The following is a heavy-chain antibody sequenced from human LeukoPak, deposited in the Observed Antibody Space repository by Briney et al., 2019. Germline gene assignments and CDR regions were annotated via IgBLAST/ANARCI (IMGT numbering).Heavy chain of an antibody. Sequence: SETLSLTCTVSGGSISSYYWSWIRQPAGKGLEWIGRIYTSGSTNYNPSPKSRVTISVDKSKNQFSLKLSSVTAADTAVYYCARAGGTMVRGPDVVLKWFYPSGQRSLVTVSS. D-gene: IGHD3-10*01. CDR2: IYTSGST. CDR1: GGSISSYY. J-gene: IGHJ5*02. V-gene: IGHV4-4*07. CDR3: ARAGGTMVRGPDVVLKWFYP.